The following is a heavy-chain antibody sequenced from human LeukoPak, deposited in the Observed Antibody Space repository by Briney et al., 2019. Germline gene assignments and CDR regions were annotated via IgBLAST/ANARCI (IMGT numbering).Heavy chain of an antibody. Sequence: GGSLRLSCAASGFTFSSYSMNWVRQAPGKGLERVSYISSSSSTIYYADSVKGRFTISRDNAKNSLYLQMNSLRAEDTAVYYCESDIWGGAFDIWGQGTMGSVSS. CDR3: ESDIWGGAFDI. D-gene: IGHD3-3*01. J-gene: IGHJ3*02. V-gene: IGHV3-48*01. CDR2: ISSSSSTI. CDR1: GFTFSSYS.